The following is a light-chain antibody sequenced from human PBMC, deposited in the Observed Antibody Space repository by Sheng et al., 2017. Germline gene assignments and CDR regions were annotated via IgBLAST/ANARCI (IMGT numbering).Light chain of an antibody. J-gene: IGLJ3*02. V-gene: IGLV3-21*02. CDR1: NIASKS. Sequence: SYELTQSPAASVAPGQTARITCGGDNIASKSVHWYQQKPGQAPVLVVYDDRDRPSGIPERFSGSDSGNTATLIISRVEAGDEADYYCQLWDSNSDHWVFGGGTKLTVL. CDR2: DDR. CDR3: QLWDSNSDHWV.